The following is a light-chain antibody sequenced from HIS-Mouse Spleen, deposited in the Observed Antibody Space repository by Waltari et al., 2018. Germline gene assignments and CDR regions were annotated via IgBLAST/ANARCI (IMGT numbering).Light chain of an antibody. CDR3: QAWDSSTFVV. Sequence: SYVLTQPPSVSVAPGTTARITCGGNNIGSKSVHWYQQKPGQSPVLVIYQDSKRPSGIPERFSGSNSGNTATLTISGTQAMDEADYYCQAWDSSTFVVFGGGTKLTVL. CDR1: NIGSKS. V-gene: IGLV3-21*01. CDR2: QDS. J-gene: IGLJ2*01.